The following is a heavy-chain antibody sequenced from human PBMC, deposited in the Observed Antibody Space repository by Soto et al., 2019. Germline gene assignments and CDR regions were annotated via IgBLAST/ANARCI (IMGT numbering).Heavy chain of an antibody. CDR1: GFTFSNNA. V-gene: IGHV3-30-3*01. Sequence: QVQLVESGGDVVQPGRSLRLSCAASGFTFSNNAMHWVRQAPGKGLEWVALISYDGGNKYYADSVRGRFTISRDNSKTTLYLLMNSLRAEDTALFYCAREGSFGELDHWGQGTLVTVSS. D-gene: IGHD3-10*01. CDR3: AREGSFGELDH. CDR2: ISYDGGNK. J-gene: IGHJ5*02.